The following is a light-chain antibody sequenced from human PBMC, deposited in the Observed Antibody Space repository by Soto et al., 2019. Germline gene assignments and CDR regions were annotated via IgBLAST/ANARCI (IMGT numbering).Light chain of an antibody. V-gene: IGKV3-20*01. CDR3: QQYGSSPLFT. Sequence: EIELTQSPCTLSVSPGERATISCRASQSVSSSYLAWYQQTPGEAHRLIIFGASIRAAGIPDRFSSSGSGTDFTLTISRREPEDFVVYYCQQYGSSPLFTFGPGTNVDIK. J-gene: IGKJ3*01. CDR2: GAS. CDR1: QSVSSSY.